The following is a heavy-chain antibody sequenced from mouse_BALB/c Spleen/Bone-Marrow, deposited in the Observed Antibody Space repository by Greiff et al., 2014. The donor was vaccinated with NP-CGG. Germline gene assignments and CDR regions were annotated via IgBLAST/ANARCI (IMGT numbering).Heavy chain of an antibody. CDR2: INPSNGRT. D-gene: IGHD2-1*01. Sequence: QVQLQQFGAELVKPGASVKLSCQALGYTFTTYWLQGVKQRPGQGLEGIGEINPSNGRTNYNEKFKRKATLTVDKSSSTAYMQLSSLTSEDSAVYYCARGDGKYAFAYWGQGTLVTVSA. CDR1: GYTFTTYW. V-gene: IGHV1S81*02. CDR3: ARGDGKYAFAY. J-gene: IGHJ3*01.